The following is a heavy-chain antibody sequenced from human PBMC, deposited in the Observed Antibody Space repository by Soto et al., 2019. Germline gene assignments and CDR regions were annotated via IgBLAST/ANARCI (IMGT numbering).Heavy chain of an antibody. CDR1: GGTFSSSA. CDR2: IIPIFGTA. J-gene: IGHJ1*01. Sequence: GASVKVSCKASGGTFSSSAISWVRQAHGQGLEWMGGIIPIFGTANYAQKFQGRVTITADKSTSTAYMELSSLRSEDTAVYYCARAIGYYDSSGYYSPSAEYFQHWGQGTLGTVSS. V-gene: IGHV1-69*06. CDR3: ARAIGYYDSSGYYSPSAEYFQH. D-gene: IGHD3-22*01.